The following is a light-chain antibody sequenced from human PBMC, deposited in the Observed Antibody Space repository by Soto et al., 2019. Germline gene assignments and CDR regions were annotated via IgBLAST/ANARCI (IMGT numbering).Light chain of an antibody. CDR2: AVS. Sequence: QSVLTQPPSASGSPGQSVAISCTGTSRDVGGQNYVSWYQQHPGKAPKLIIYAVSNRPSGVPDRFSGSKSGNTASLTISGLRAEDEADYYCSSYTSSSTYVFGTGTKVTVL. V-gene: IGLV2-8*01. CDR1: SRDVGGQNY. CDR3: SSYTSSSTYV. J-gene: IGLJ1*01.